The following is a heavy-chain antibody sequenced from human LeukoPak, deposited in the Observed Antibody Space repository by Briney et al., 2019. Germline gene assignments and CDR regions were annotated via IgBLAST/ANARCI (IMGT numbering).Heavy chain of an antibody. CDR1: GFTFSSYG. V-gene: IGHV3-30*18. D-gene: IGHD3-16*01. CDR2: ISYDGSNK. CDR3: AKNGNGEEVMSPVLFYFDY. J-gene: IGHJ4*02. Sequence: PGRSLRLSCAASGFTFSSYGMHWVRQAPGKGLEWVAVISYDGSNKYYADSVKGRFTISRDNSKNTLYLQMNSLRAEDTAVYYCAKNGNGEEVMSPVLFYFDYWGQGTLVTVSS.